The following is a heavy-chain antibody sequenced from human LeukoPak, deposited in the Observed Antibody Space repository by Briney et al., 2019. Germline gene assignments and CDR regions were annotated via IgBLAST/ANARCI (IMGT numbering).Heavy chain of an antibody. Sequence: GGSLRLSCAASGFTFSNYGMHWVRQAPGKGLEWLALIWYDGSNTYYADSVKGRFTISRDNSKNTLYLQMNSLRAEDTAVYYCAREAVNLYCSSTSCHDFDYWGQGTLVTVSS. CDR1: GFTFSNYG. J-gene: IGHJ4*02. D-gene: IGHD2-2*01. CDR3: AREAVNLYCSSTSCHDFDY. CDR2: IWYDGSNT. V-gene: IGHV3-30*02.